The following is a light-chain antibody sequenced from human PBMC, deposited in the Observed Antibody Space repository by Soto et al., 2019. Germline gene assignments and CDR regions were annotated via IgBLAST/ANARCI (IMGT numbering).Light chain of an antibody. V-gene: IGKV3-15*01. CDR2: GAS. CDR1: ESVSTN. J-gene: IGKJ1*01. Sequence: EIVMTQSPATLSVSPGERATLSCRASESVSTNLAWYQQKAGQAPRLLIYGASTRATGIPDRFSGSGSGTDFTLTISRLEPEDSAVYYCQQHGTTFGQGTKVDIK. CDR3: QQHGTT.